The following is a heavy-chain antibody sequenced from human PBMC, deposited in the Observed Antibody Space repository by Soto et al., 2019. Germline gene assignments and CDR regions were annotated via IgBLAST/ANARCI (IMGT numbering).Heavy chain of an antibody. D-gene: IGHD6-19*01. CDR1: GGSISSYY. CDR2: IYYSGST. CDR3: ARQQWLVLNAFDI. V-gene: IGHV4-59*01. J-gene: IGHJ3*02. Sequence: QVQLLESGPGLVKTSETLSLTCTVSGGSISSYYWSWIRQPPGKGLEWIGYIYYSGSTNYNPSLKSRVTISVDTSKNQFSLKLSSVTAADTAVYYCARQQWLVLNAFDIWGQGTMVTVSS.